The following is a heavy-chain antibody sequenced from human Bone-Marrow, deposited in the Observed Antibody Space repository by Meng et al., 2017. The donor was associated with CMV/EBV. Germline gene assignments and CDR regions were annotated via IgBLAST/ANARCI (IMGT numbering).Heavy chain of an antibody. CDR1: GGSISSNNYY. CDR3: ARGWGSTSCYSF. Sequence: SETLSLTCTVSGGSISSNNYYWGWIRQPPGRGLEWIGSVYFNANTYYSPSLKSRVTLSVDTSKNQLSLKMSSVTAADTAVYYCARGWGSTSCYSFWGLGTVVTVSS. J-gene: IGHJ4*02. CDR2: VYFNANT. D-gene: IGHD2-2*01. V-gene: IGHV4-39*07.